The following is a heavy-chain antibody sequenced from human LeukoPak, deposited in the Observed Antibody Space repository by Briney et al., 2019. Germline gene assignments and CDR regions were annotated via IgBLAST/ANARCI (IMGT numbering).Heavy chain of an antibody. Sequence: ASVKASCKASGYTFTSYGISWVRQAPGQGLEWMGWISDYNGNTNYAQKLQGRVTMTTDTSTSTAYMELRSLRSDDTAVYYCARDLYRDSLPVSWFDPWGQGTLVTVSS. CDR1: GYTFTSYG. V-gene: IGHV1-18*01. J-gene: IGHJ5*02. D-gene: IGHD4-11*01. CDR3: ARDLYRDSLPVSWFDP. CDR2: ISDYNGNT.